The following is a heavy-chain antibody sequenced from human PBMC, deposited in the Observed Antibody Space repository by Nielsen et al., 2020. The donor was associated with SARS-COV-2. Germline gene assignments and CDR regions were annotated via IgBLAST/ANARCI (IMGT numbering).Heavy chain of an antibody. CDR2: IYSGDST. CDR1: GFTVSSKY. Sequence: GESLKISCAASGFTVSSKYMSWVRQAPGKGLQWVSVIYSGDSTYYADSVRGRFTISRDNSKNTLYLQMNSLRAEDTAVYYCARRYYDFWSGYYGPIYYYYMDVWGKGTTVTVSS. CDR3: ARRYYDFWSGYYGPIYYYYMDV. V-gene: IGHV3-53*01. D-gene: IGHD3-3*01. J-gene: IGHJ6*03.